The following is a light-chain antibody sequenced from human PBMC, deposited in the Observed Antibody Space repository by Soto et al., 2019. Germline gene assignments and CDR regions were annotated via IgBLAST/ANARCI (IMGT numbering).Light chain of an antibody. CDR3: SSYTSSSTYV. CDR2: NVS. CDR1: SSDVGGYNS. J-gene: IGLJ1*01. V-gene: IGLV2-14*01. Sequence: QSVLTQPASLSGSPGQSITISCPGNSSDVGGYNSVSWYQQHPGKAPKLMIYNVSNRPSGVSNRFSGSKSGNTASLTISGLQAEDEADYYCSSYTSSSTYVFGTGTKVTV.